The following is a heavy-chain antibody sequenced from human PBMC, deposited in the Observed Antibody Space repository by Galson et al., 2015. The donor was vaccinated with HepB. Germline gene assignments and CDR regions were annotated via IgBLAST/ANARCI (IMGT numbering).Heavy chain of an antibody. CDR3: AREGGGLFVVVPAAHYGMDV. CDR1: GFTFSNYW. V-gene: IGHV3-7*03. J-gene: IGHJ6*02. CDR2: IKQDGSEK. D-gene: IGHD2-2*01. Sequence: SLRLSCAASGFTFSNYWMSWVRQAPGKGLEWVANIKQDGSEKYYVDSVKGRFTISRDNAKNSLYLQMNSLRAEDTALYYCAREGGGLFVVVPAAHYGMDVWGQGTTVTVSS.